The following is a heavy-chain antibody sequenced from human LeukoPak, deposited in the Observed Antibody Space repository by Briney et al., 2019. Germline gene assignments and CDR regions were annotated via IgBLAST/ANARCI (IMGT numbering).Heavy chain of an antibody. CDR3: ARDLNSYRYCSGGSCYSGFDY. V-gene: IGHV1-69*13. CDR2: IIPIFGTA. J-gene: IGHJ4*02. CDR1: GGTFSSYA. D-gene: IGHD2-15*01. Sequence: ASVKVSCKASGGTFSSYAISWVRQAPGQGLEWMGGIIPIFGTASYAQKFQGRVTITADESTSTAYMELSSLRSEDTAVYYCARDLNSYRYCSGGSCYSGFDYWGQGTLVTVSS.